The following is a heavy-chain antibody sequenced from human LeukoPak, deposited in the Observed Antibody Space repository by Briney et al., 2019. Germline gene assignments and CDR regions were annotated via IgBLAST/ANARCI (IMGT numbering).Heavy chain of an antibody. J-gene: IGHJ5*02. V-gene: IGHV1-46*01. CDR3: ARDLGIMADNWFDP. CDR2: INPGVGSS. Sequence: GASVKVSCKTSGYTFTDFFIHWVRQTPGQRLEWLGSINPGVGSSDYAQKFQGRVTMTRDTSTSTVFMEMRGLRSEDTAIYYCARDLGIMADNWFDPWGQGTRVTVSS. CDR1: GYTFTDFF. D-gene: IGHD2-8*01.